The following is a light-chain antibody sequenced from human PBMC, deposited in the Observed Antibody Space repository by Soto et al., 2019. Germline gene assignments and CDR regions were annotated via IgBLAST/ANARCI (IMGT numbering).Light chain of an antibody. V-gene: IGKV1-5*03. CDR2: KAS. Sequence: DIQMTQSPSTLSASVGDRVTITCRASQSISNWLAWYQQQPGKAPKLLIYKASTLESGVPSRFSGSGSGTEFTLTISSLQPDDFATYYCQQYNSYSPLTFGPGTKVDIK. CDR1: QSISNW. CDR3: QQYNSYSPLT. J-gene: IGKJ3*01.